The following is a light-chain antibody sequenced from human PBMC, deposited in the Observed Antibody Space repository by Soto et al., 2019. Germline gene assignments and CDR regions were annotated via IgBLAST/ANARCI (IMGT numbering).Light chain of an antibody. Sequence: EVVMTQSPATLAVSPGERATRSCRASQTISTNLAWYQQKPGQAPRLLIYGASTRAAGIPARFSGSGSGTEFTLIISSLQSEDFAVYYCQDYSDWPTWTFGQGTKVDIK. V-gene: IGKV3-15*01. CDR2: GAS. CDR1: QTISTN. CDR3: QDYSDWPTWT. J-gene: IGKJ1*01.